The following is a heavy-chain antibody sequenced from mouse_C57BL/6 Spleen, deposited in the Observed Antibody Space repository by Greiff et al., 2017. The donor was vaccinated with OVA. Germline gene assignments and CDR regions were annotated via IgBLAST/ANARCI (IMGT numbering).Heavy chain of an antibody. CDR1: GYTFTSYW. D-gene: IGHD2-4*01. CDR3: ARKEGYDYPWFAY. CDR2: IYPGSGST. V-gene: IGHV1-55*01. Sequence: QVQLQQSGAELVKPGASVKMSCKASGYTFTSYWITWVKQRPGQGLEWIGDIYPGSGSTNYNEKFKSKATLTVDTSSSTAYMQLSSLTSEDSAVYYCARKEGYDYPWFAYWGQGTLVTVSA. J-gene: IGHJ3*01.